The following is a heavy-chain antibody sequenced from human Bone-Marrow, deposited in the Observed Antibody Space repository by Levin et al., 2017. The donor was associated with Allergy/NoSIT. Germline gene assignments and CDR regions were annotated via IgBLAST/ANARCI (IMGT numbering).Heavy chain of an antibody. CDR2: LSWNSGSI. Sequence: LSLTCAASGFTFGDSAMHWVRQAPGKGLEWVSGLSWNSGSIDYADSVKGRFTISRDNAKNSLYLQMNSLKPEDTALYYCAKGPGIAAAKRYLDYWGQGTLVTVSS. CDR1: GFTFGDSA. D-gene: IGHD6-13*01. J-gene: IGHJ4*02. CDR3: AKGPGIAAAKRYLDY. V-gene: IGHV3-9*01.